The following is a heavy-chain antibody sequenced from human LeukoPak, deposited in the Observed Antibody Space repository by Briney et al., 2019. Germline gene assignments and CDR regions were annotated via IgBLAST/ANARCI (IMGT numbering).Heavy chain of an antibody. CDR3: AKFAPTYYDIVTGYYGPDY. Sequence: QSGGSLRLSCAASGFTFSSYGMHWVRQAPGKGLEWVAFIRYDGSNKYYADSVKGRFTISRDNSKNTLYLQMNSLRAEDMAVYYCAKFAPTYYDIVTGYYGPDYWGQGTLVTVSS. J-gene: IGHJ4*02. V-gene: IGHV3-30*02. D-gene: IGHD3-9*01. CDR2: IRYDGSNK. CDR1: GFTFSSYG.